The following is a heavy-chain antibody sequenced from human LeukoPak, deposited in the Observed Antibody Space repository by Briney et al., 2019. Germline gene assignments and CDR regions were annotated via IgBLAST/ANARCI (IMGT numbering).Heavy chain of an antibody. CDR1: GFTVSSNY. D-gene: IGHD1-7*01. Sequence: GGSLRLSCAAPGFTVSSNYMSWVRQAPGKGLEWVSVIYSGGSTYYADSVKGRFTISRDNAKNSLYLQMNSLRTEDTAVYYCARDDDWNYEDYWGLGALVTVSS. J-gene: IGHJ4*02. CDR2: IYSGGST. V-gene: IGHV3-66*01. CDR3: ARDDDWNYEDY.